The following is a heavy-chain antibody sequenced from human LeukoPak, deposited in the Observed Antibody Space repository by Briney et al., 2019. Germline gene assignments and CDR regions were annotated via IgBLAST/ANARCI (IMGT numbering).Heavy chain of an antibody. CDR2: IYHSRST. D-gene: IGHD6-13*01. J-gene: IGHJ4*02. CDR1: GGSVRGDRYY. Sequence: SETLSLTCTVSGGSVRGDRYYWNWIRQPPGKGLEWVGEIYHSRSTIYNPSLKSRVTISVDMSKNQFSLKLNSVTAADTAVYFCARDQVTAAGTGGLGYWGQGTLVTVSS. CDR3: ARDQVTAAGTGGLGY. V-gene: IGHV4-61*01.